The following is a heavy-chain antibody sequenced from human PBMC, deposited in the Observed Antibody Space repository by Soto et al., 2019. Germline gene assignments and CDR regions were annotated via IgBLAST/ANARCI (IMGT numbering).Heavy chain of an antibody. V-gene: IGHV4-4*02. J-gene: IGHJ6*02. CDR1: DGSISSRSW. D-gene: IGHD3-10*01. CDR3: AGARTDGEGFGFYYGMDV. Sequence: QVQLQESGPGLVKPSGTLSLTCVVSDGSISSRSWWRWVRQPPGKGLEWIGEMLHTGITSYNPTLKSRVNRSDDRSKIQFSLKLTSVTAADTAVYYCAGARTDGEGFGFYYGMDVWGRGTSVTVSS. CDR2: MLHTGIT.